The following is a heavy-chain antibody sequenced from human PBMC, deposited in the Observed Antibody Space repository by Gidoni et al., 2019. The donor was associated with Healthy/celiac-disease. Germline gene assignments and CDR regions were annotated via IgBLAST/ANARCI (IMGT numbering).Heavy chain of an antibody. CDR3: ARGDGYCSGGSCLFDY. Sequence: QVQLQESGPGLVKPSPTLSLTCTVSGGSISSGGYYWSWIRQHPGKGLEWIGYIYYSGSTYYNPSLKSRVTISVDTSKNQFSLKLSSVTAADTAVYYCARGDGYCSGGSCLFDYWGQGTLVTVSS. V-gene: IGHV4-31*03. CDR2: IYYSGST. D-gene: IGHD2-15*01. J-gene: IGHJ4*02. CDR1: GGSISSGGYY.